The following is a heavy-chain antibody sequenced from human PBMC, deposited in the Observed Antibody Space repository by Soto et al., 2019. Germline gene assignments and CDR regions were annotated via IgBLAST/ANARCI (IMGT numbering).Heavy chain of an antibody. V-gene: IGHV3-53*02. J-gene: IGHJ4*02. CDR2: IYAGGST. Sequence: EVQLVETGGGLTQPGGSLRLSCENSGFTVNSDYMSWVRQAPGKGLEWVSIIYAGGSTYYADSVRGRFTISSDNSRNTLYLQMNCLRVEDTAVYYCARSFDYGYIHHWGQGTLVTVSS. D-gene: IGHD3-10*01. CDR1: GFTVNSDY. CDR3: ARSFDYGYIHH.